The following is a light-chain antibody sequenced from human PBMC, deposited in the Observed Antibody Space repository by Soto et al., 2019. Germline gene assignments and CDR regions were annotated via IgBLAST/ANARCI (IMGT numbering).Light chain of an antibody. CDR2: DAS. V-gene: IGKV3-11*01. CDR1: QSVSDY. J-gene: IGKJ4*01. Sequence: VLTQSPARLSLSPGERATLSCRAGQSVSDYLAWYQQKPGQPPRLLFFDASNRATGVPDRFSAGGSGTDFTLIINSLEPEDFAVYYCQQRVNWPPTFGGGTKVEI. CDR3: QQRVNWPPT.